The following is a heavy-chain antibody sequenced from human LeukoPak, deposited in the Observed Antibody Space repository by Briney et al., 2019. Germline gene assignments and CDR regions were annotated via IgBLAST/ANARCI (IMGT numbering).Heavy chain of an antibody. CDR3: ARVIDFWSGYSVDY. V-gene: IGHV1-69*05. CDR2: IIPIFGTA. D-gene: IGHD3-3*01. J-gene: IGHJ4*02. Sequence: SVKVSCKASGGTFSSYAISWVRQAPGQGLEWMGGIIPIFGTANYAQKFQGRVTITTDESTSTAYMELSSLRSEDTAVCYCARVIDFWSGYSVDYWGQGTLVTVSS. CDR1: GGTFSSYA.